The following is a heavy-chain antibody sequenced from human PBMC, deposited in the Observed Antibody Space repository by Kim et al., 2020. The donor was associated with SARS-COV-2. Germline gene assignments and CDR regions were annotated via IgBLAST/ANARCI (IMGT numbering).Heavy chain of an antibody. D-gene: IGHD6-19*01. Sequence: ADSGKGRFTISRDNSQNTLDLQMNSPRPEDTAVYYCAKVSLKYSSGWYSFDYWGQGTLVTVSS. CDR3: AKVSLKYSSGWYSFDY. J-gene: IGHJ4*02. V-gene: IGHV3-30*02.